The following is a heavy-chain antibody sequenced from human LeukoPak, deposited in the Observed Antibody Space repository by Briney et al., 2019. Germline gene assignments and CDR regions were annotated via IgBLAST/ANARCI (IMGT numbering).Heavy chain of an antibody. Sequence: SETLSLTCTVSGGPISSYYWSWIRQPPGKGLEWIGYIYYSGSTNYNPSLKSRVTISVDTSKNQFSLKLSSVTAADTAVYYCARYYYYYYGMDVWGQGTTVTVSS. V-gene: IGHV4-59*08. CDR2: IYYSGST. J-gene: IGHJ6*02. CDR3: ARYYYYYYGMDV. CDR1: GGPISSYY.